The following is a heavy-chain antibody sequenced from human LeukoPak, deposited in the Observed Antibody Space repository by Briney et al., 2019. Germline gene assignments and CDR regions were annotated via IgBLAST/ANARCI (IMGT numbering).Heavy chain of an antibody. V-gene: IGHV4-39*07. CDR2: IYYSGST. CDR3: ARRGCSSTSCYASYNWFDP. J-gene: IGHJ5*02. CDR1: GGSISSSSYY. Sequence: RPSETLSLTCTVSGGSISSSSYYWGWIRQPPGKGLEWIGSIYYSGSTYYNPSLKSRVTISVDTSKNQFSLKLSSVTAADTAVYYCARRGCSSTSCYASYNWFDPWGQGTLVTVSS. D-gene: IGHD2-2*01.